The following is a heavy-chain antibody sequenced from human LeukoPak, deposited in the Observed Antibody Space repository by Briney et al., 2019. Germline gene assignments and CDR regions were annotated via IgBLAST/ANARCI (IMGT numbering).Heavy chain of an antibody. J-gene: IGHJ4*02. V-gene: IGHV3-21*01. CDR1: GFTFSSYW. Sequence: GGSLRLSCAASGFTFSSYWMSWVRQAPGKGLEWVSSISSSSSYIYYADSVKGRFTISRDNAKNSLYLQMNSLRAEDTAVYYCARSGSSGYYYSPSNYWGQGTLVTVSS. CDR2: ISSSSSYI. CDR3: ARSGSSGYYYSPSNY. D-gene: IGHD3-22*01.